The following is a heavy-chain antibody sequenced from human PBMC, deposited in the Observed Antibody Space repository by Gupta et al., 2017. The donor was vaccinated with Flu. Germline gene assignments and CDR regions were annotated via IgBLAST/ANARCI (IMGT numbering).Heavy chain of an antibody. J-gene: IGHJ4*02. V-gene: IGHV3-23*04. D-gene: IGHD3-10*01. CDR1: GFTFRSYA. CDR2: ISGGGDYT. Sequence: EALLVESGGGLVQPGGSLRLSCAASGFTFRSYAMSWVRQAPGKDLEWVSAISGGGDYTWHADSVKGRFTISRDDSKNTLSLQMLKLRAEDAAVYYCSKGSGAGRPYYFDSWGLGTLVTVSS. CDR3: SKGSGAGRPYYFDS.